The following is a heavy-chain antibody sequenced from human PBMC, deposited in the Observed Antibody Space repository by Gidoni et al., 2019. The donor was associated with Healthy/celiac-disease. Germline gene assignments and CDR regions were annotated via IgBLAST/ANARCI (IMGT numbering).Heavy chain of an antibody. D-gene: IGHD4-17*01. V-gene: IGHV3-30-3*01. Sequence: QVQLVASGGGVVQPGRSLTPSCAASGFTFSSYAMHWVRQAPGKGLEWVAVITNDGSNKYYADSVKGRFTISRDKSKNTLYLQMNSLRAEDTAVYYCAREAYGDYPSFDYWGQGTLVTVSS. CDR2: ITNDGSNK. J-gene: IGHJ4*02. CDR1: GFTFSSYA. CDR3: AREAYGDYPSFDY.